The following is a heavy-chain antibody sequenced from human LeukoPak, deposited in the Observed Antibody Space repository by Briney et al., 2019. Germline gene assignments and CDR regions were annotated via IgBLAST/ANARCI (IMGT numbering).Heavy chain of an antibody. CDR1: GGSISGGRYF. V-gene: IGHV4-39*01. D-gene: IGHD6-19*01. CDR2: IFYSGST. CDR3: ARHLTTWESVAAPPASDAFGI. Sequence: SETLSLTCSVSGGSISGGRYFWGWIRQPPGKELEWIGTIFYSGSTYYNPSLQGRVTMSVDTSKNQFSLELRSVTAADTSLYYCARHLTTWESVAAPPASDAFGIWGQGTMVTVSS. J-gene: IGHJ3*02.